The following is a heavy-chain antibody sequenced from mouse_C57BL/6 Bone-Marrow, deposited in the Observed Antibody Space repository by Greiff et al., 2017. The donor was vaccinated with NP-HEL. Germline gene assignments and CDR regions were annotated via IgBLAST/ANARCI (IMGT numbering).Heavy chain of an antibody. D-gene: IGHD1-1*01. J-gene: IGHJ3*01. CDR1: GFNIKDYY. CDR2: IDPEDGDT. CDR3: TGGITTVD. Sequence: EVKLMESGAELVRPGASVKLSCTASGFNIKDYYMHWVKQRPEQGLEWIGRIDPEDGDTEYAAKFPGQATMTDDTYSNTAYLQLSILTSEDTAVYYGTGGITTVDWGQGTLVTVSA. V-gene: IGHV14-1*01.